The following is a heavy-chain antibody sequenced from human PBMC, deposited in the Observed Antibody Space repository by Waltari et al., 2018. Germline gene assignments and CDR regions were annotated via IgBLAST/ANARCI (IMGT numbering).Heavy chain of an antibody. CDR1: GGSISSYY. D-gene: IGHD3-16*02. V-gene: IGHV4-59*01. CDR2: IYYSGST. Sequence: QVQLQESGPGLVKPSETLSLTCTVSGGSISSYYWSWIRKPPGTGLEWIGYIYYSGSTNYNPSLKSRVTISVDTSKNQFSLKLSSVTAADTAVYYCARDLYDYVWGSYRYGWFDPWGQGTLVTVSS. J-gene: IGHJ5*02. CDR3: ARDLYDYVWGSYRYGWFDP.